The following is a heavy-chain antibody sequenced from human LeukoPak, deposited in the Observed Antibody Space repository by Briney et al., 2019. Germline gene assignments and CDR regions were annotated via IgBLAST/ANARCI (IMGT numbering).Heavy chain of an antibody. Sequence: SETLSLTCAVHGGSFSGYYWSWIRQPPGKGLEWIGEINHSGSTNYNPSLKSRVTISVDTSKNQFSLKLSSVTAADTAVYYCARGNYYGSEMDVWGQGTTVTVSS. V-gene: IGHV4-34*01. CDR3: ARGNYYGSEMDV. D-gene: IGHD3-10*01. CDR1: GGSFSGYY. CDR2: INHSGST. J-gene: IGHJ6*02.